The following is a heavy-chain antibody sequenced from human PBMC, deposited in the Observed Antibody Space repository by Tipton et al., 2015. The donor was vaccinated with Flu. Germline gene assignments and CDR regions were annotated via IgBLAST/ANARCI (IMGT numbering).Heavy chain of an antibody. CDR3: ARREGGGDFSFDY. D-gene: IGHD2-21*02. V-gene: IGHV5-51*01. CDR2: IYPGDSDI. Sequence: QLVQSGAEVKKPGESLKISCKGSGYNFAKHWIGWVRQMPGKGLEWMGIIYPGDSDIIYSQSFQGQVTISADEPITTAYLLWSSLKASDSAIYYCARREGGGDFSFDYWGQGTLVTVSS. CDR1: GYNFAKHW. J-gene: IGHJ4*02.